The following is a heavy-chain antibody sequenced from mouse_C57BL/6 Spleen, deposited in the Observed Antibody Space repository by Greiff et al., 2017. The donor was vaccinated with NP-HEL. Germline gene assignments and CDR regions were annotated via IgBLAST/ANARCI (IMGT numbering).Heavy chain of an antibody. Sequence: QVQLQQPGAELVMPGASVKLSCKASGYTFTSYWMHWVKQRPGQGLEWIGEIDPSDSYTNYNQKFKGKSSLIVVKSSCTAYMQRSSLQAEESAVYCGTRRPNYYSSSYDYFDYWGQGATLTVSS. CDR1: GYTFTSYW. J-gene: IGHJ2*01. V-gene: IGHV1-69*01. D-gene: IGHD1-1*01. CDR2: IDPSDSYT. CDR3: TRRPNYYSSSYDYFDY.